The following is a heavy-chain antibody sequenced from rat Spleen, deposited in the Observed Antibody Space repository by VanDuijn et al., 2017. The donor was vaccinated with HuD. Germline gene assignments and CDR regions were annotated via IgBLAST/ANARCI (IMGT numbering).Heavy chain of an antibody. Sequence: EVQLVESGGDLVQPGRSLKLSCAASGFTFSDYGVAWVRQAPTTGLEWVATISYGDSSGHSCTYYRDSVRGRFTISRDDAKSTLSLQMDSLRSEDTATYYCARRHYGYTDYFDYWGQGVMVTVSS. D-gene: IGHD1-9*01. CDR1: GFTFSDYG. J-gene: IGHJ2*01. CDR3: ARRHYGYTDYFDY. CDR2: ISYGDSSGHSCT. V-gene: IGHV5-29*01.